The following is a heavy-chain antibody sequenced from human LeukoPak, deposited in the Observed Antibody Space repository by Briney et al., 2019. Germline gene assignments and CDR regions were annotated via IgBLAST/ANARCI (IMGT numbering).Heavy chain of an antibody. V-gene: IGHV3-23*01. Sequence: PGGSLRLSCAASGFTFSSYAMSWVRQAPGKGLEWVSAISYSGSSTYYADSVKGRFTISRDNSKDTLFLQMNSLRAEDTAVYYCAADPFDYWGQGTLVTVSS. CDR1: GFTFSSYA. J-gene: IGHJ4*02. CDR3: AADPFDY. CDR2: ISYSGSST.